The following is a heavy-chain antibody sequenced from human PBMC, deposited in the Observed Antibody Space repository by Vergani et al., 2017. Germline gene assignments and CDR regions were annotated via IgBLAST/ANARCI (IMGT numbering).Heavy chain of an antibody. CDR1: GGTFSSYA. V-gene: IGHV1-69*01. J-gene: IGHJ3*02. D-gene: IGHD2-2*01. CDR3: ARSSVILVVPAGTPDAFDI. Sequence: QVQLVQSGAEVKKPGSSVKVSCKASGGTFSSYAISWVRQAPGQGLEWMGGIIPIFGTANYAQKFQGRVTITADESTSTAYMELSSLRSEDTAVYYCARSSVILVVPAGTPDAFDIWGQGTMVTVSS. CDR2: IIPIFGTA.